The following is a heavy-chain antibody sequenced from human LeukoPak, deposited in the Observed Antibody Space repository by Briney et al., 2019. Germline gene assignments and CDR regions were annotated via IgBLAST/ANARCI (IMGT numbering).Heavy chain of an antibody. CDR3: ARLRSIASRRGVFEI. CDR2: IYYAGST. D-gene: IGHD6-6*01. Sequence: SETLSLTCTVSGSSISSSSSYYWGWIRQPPGKDLEWIGNIYYAGSTYQNPSLKSRVTISVDTSKNQFPLKLSSVTAADTAVYYCARLRSIASRRGVFEIWGQGTMVTVSS. J-gene: IGHJ3*02. CDR1: GSSISSSSSYY. V-gene: IGHV4-39*01.